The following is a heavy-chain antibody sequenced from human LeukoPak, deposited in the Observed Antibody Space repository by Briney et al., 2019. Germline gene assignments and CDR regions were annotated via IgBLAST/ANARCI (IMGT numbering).Heavy chain of an antibody. J-gene: IGHJ4*02. V-gene: IGHV3-23*01. CDR3: AKGSSSSRPYYFDH. Sequence: GGSLRLSCAASGFILNSYAMSWVRQAPGKALEWISPISDTGGSTYHADSVKGRFTISRDNSKNTLYLQMNSLRAEDTAIYYCAKGSSSSRPYYFDHWAPGTLVTVSS. CDR2: ISDTGGST. CDR1: GFILNSYA. D-gene: IGHD6-6*01.